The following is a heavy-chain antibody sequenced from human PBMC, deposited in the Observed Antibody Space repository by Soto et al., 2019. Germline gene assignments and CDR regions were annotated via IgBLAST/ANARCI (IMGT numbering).Heavy chain of an antibody. J-gene: IGHJ3*02. V-gene: IGHV1-69*01. D-gene: IGHD2-15*01. CDR2: IIPIFGTA. Sequence: QVQLVQSGAEVKKPGSSVKVSCKASGGTFSSYAISWVRQAPGQGLEWMGGIIPIFGTANYAQKFQGRVTITADESTSTAYMELSSLRSEDTAMYYCWLGYCSGGSCLDAFDIWGQGTMVTVSS. CDR1: GGTFSSYA. CDR3: WLGYCSGGSCLDAFDI.